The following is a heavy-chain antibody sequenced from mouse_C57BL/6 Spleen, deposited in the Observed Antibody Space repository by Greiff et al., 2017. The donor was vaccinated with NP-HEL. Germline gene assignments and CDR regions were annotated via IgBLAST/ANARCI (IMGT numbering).Heavy chain of an antibody. CDR2: ISNGGGST. D-gene: IGHD1-2*01. Sequence: EVMLVESGGGLVQPGGSLKLSCAASGFTFSDYYMYWVRQTPEKRLEWVAYISNGGGSTYYPDTVKGRFTISRDNAKNTLYLQMSRLKSEDTAMYYCARSMATPYAMDYWGQGTSVTVSS. CDR1: GFTFSDYY. CDR3: ARSMATPYAMDY. V-gene: IGHV5-12*01. J-gene: IGHJ4*01.